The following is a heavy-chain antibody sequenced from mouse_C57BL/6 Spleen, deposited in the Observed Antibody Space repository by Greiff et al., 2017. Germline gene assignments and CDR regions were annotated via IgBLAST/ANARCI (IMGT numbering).Heavy chain of an antibody. J-gene: IGHJ3*01. D-gene: IGHD2-3*01. Sequence: QLQLKESDAELVKPGASVQISCKVSAYTFTDHTIHWMKQRPEQGLEWSGYIYPRDGSTKYNEKFKGKATLTADKSSSTAYMQLNSLTSEDSAVYFCAREEVYDGYFWFAYWGQGTLVTVSA. CDR1: AYTFTDHT. CDR2: IYPRDGST. V-gene: IGHV1-78*01. CDR3: AREEVYDGYFWFAY.